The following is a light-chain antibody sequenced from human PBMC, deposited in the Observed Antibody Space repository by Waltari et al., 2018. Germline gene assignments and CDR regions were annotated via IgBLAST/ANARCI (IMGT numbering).Light chain of an antibody. J-gene: IGKJ4*01. V-gene: IGKV1-39*01. Sequence: DIQMTQSPSSLSASVGDRVTITCRASQSISSNLNWYQQKPGKAPKLLIYAASSLQSGVPSRFSGSGSGTDFTLTISSLQPEDFATYYCQQSYTGLTFGGGTKVEIK. CDR1: QSISSN. CDR3: QQSYTGLT. CDR2: AAS.